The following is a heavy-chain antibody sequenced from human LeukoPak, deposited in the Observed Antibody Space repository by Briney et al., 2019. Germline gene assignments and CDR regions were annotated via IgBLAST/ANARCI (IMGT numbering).Heavy chain of an antibody. J-gene: IGHJ6*03. CDR3: ARDRMGAPTYYYYMDV. V-gene: IGHV1-69*05. CDR2: IIPIFGTA. Sequence: GASVKVSCKASGGTFSSYAISWVRQAPGQGLEWMGRIIPIFGTANYAQKFQGRVTITTDESTSTAYMELSSLRSEDTAVHYCARDRMGAPTYYYYMDVWGKGTTVTVSS. D-gene: IGHD2-15*01. CDR1: GGTFSSYA.